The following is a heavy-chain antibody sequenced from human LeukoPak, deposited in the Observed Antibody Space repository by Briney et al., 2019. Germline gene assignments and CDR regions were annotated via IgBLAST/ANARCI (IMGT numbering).Heavy chain of an antibody. J-gene: IGHJ5*02. CDR1: GFTFSSYS. V-gene: IGHV3-21*01. CDR2: TSSSSSYI. CDR3: ARDRVIAAAAPFDP. D-gene: IGHD6-13*01. Sequence: PGGSLRLSCAASGFTFSSYSMNWVRQAPGKGLEWVSSTSSSSSYIYYADSVKGRFTISRDNAKNSLYLQMNSLRAEDTAVYYCARDRVIAAAAPFDPWGQGTLVTVSS.